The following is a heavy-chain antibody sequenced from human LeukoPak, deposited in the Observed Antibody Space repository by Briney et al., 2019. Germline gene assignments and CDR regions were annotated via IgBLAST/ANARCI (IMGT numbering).Heavy chain of an antibody. D-gene: IGHD6-19*01. CDR3: AKGDRYSSGWYIRYFDL. V-gene: IGHV3-21*04. J-gene: IGHJ2*01. CDR1: GFTFSSYS. Sequence: PGGSLRLSCAASGFTFSSYSMNWVRQAPGKGLEWVSSISGSSSYIYYADSVKGRFTISRDNAKNSLYVQMNSLRAEDMALYYCAKGDRYSSGWYIRYFDLWGRGTLVTVSS. CDR2: ISGSSSYI.